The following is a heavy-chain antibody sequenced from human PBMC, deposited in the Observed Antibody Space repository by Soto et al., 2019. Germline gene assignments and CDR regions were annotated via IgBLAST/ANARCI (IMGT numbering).Heavy chain of an antibody. CDR1: GFTFSDYY. D-gene: IGHD5-18*01. CDR2: ISSSGSTI. J-gene: IGHJ4*02. V-gene: IGHV3-11*01. Sequence: GGSLRLSCAASGFTFSDYYMSWIRQAPGKGLEWVSYISSSGSTIYYADSVKGRFTISRDNAKNSLYLQMNSLRAEDTAVYYWARDQAVDTLLDYWGQGTLVTVSS. CDR3: ARDQAVDTLLDY.